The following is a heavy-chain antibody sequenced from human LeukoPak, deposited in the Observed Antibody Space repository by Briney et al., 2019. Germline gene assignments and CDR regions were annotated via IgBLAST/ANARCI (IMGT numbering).Heavy chain of an antibody. V-gene: IGHV1-69*05. D-gene: IGHD3-22*01. Sequence: SVKVSCKASGGTFSSYAIGWVRQAPGQGLAWMGGIIPIFGTANYAQKFQGRVTITTDESTSTAYMELSSLRSEDTAVYYCARVVPLAAGYDRAGYYFDYWGQGTLVTVSS. CDR2: IIPIFGTA. J-gene: IGHJ4*02. CDR3: ARVVPLAAGYDRAGYYFDY. CDR1: GGTFSSYA.